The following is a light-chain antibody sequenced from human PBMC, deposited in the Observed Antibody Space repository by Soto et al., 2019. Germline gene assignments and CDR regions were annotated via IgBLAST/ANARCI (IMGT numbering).Light chain of an antibody. J-gene: IGKJ2*01. CDR3: QQFNNWPHT. CDR1: QSVNQK. Sequence: EIVLTQSPATLSVSPGERATLSCRASQSVNQKLGWYQQKPGQAPRLLIYVASYRATGIPARFSGSGSGTEYTLTISNLQAEDFAVYYCQQFNNWPHTLGQGTKVDI. V-gene: IGKV3-15*01. CDR2: VAS.